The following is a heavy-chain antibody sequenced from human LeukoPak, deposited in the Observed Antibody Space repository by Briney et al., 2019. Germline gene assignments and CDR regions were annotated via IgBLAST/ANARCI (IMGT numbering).Heavy chain of an antibody. CDR3: ARLAITGTTLYYFDY. J-gene: IGHJ4*02. V-gene: IGHV5-51*01. D-gene: IGHD1-20*01. CDR1: GYRFTSYW. Sequence: GESLKISCKGSGYRFTSYWIGWVRQMPGKGLEWMGIIYPGDSDTRYSPSFQGQVTISADRSITTAYLQWSSLKASDTAMYYCARLAITGTTLYYFDYWGQGTLVTVCS. CDR2: IYPGDSDT.